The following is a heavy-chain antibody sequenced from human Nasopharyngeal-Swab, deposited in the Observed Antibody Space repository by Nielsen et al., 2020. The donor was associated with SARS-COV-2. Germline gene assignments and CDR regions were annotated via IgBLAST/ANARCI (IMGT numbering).Heavy chain of an antibody. J-gene: IGHJ4*02. CDR1: GYTFSDYF. D-gene: IGHD6-13*01. CDR2: LNPNTGVA. V-gene: IGHV1-2*06. CDR3: ARKKQLVRPFDY. Sequence: ASVKVSCKTSGYTFSDYFLHWVREAPGQGLEWMGRLNPNTGVANYAQKLQGRVTMTRDTSLSTGYMVLSSLRSDDTAVYYCARKKQLVRPFDYWGQGTLVTVSS.